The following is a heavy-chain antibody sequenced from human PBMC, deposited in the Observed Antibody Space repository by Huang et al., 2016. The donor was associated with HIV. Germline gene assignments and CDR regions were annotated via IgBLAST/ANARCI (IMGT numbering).Heavy chain of an antibody. Sequence: QGQLVESGGGVVRPGRSLRLSCAASGFSFSNYAMHWVRQAPGKSVEWMTCISNDGTTTYYATSVKGGFTMSRDNFKNTLYLQMNRLRGDDTAVYYCTREYTVAGAFDIWGQGTMVTVSS. CDR1: GFSFSNYA. CDR3: TREYTVAGAFDI. D-gene: IGHD5-12*01. CDR2: ISNDGTTT. J-gene: IGHJ3*02. V-gene: IGHV3-30-3*01.